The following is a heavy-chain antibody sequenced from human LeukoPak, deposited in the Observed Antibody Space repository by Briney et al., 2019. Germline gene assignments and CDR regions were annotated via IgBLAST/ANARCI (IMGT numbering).Heavy chain of an antibody. CDR3: ARTMDYYYYYYGMDV. CDR1: GGTFSSYA. V-gene: IGHV1-69*13. Sequence: SVKVSCKASGGTFSSYAISWVRQAPGQGLEWMGGIIPIFGTANYAQKFQGRVTITADESASTAYMELSSLRSEDTAVYYCARTMDYYYYYYGMDVWGQGTTVTVSS. CDR2: IIPIFGTA. D-gene: IGHD2-2*03. J-gene: IGHJ6*02.